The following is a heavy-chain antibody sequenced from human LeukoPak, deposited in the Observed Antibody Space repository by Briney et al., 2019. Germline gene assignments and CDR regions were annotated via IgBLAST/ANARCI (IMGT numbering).Heavy chain of an antibody. J-gene: IGHJ4*02. CDR1: GFTVSSNY. Sequence: GGSLRLSCAASGFTVSSNYMSWVRQAPGKGLEWVSIIYIGGSTYYADSVKGRFTISRDNSKNTLYLQMNSLRAEDTAVYYCARAPEGYSSGWYRYWGQGTLVTVSS. D-gene: IGHD6-19*01. CDR3: ARAPEGYSSGWYRY. V-gene: IGHV3-53*01. CDR2: IYIGGST.